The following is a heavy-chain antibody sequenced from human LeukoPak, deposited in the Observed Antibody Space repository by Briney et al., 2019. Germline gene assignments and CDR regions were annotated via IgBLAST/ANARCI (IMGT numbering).Heavy chain of an antibody. CDR3: ARVFYISPYYDSSGYYAG. Sequence: PGGSLRLSCAASGFTFSSYWMHLVRQAPGRGLVWVSRINSDGSSISYADSVKGRFTISRDNAKNTLYLQMNSLRAEDTAVYYCARVFYISPYYDSSGYYAGWGQGTLITVSS. J-gene: IGHJ4*02. CDR1: GFTFSSYW. V-gene: IGHV3-74*01. D-gene: IGHD3-22*01. CDR2: INSDGSSI.